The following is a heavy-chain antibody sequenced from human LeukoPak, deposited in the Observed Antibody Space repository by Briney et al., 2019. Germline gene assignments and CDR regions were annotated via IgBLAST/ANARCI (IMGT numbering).Heavy chain of an antibody. CDR3: AKAAYDSSGYTDY. CDR2: ISYDGSNK. Sequence: GGSLRLSCVASGFTFGDYNMNWVRQAPGKGLEWVAVISYDGSNKYYADSVKGRFTISRDNSKDTLYLQMNSLRAEDTAVYYCAKAAYDSSGYTDYWGQGTLVTVSS. V-gene: IGHV3-30*18. CDR1: GFTFGDYN. J-gene: IGHJ4*02. D-gene: IGHD3-22*01.